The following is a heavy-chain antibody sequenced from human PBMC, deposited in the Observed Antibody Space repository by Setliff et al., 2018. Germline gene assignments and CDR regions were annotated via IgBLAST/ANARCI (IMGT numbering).Heavy chain of an antibody. CDR1: GYIFTDYY. CDR3: ARGPGWRRDAFDI. J-gene: IGHJ3*02. D-gene: IGHD2-15*01. CDR2: INPDSGNT. V-gene: IGHV1-8*02. Sequence: ASVKVSCKSSGYIFTDYYIHWVRQAPGQGLEWMGWINPDSGNTGYAQKFQGRVTMTRNTSISTAYMELSSLRSEDTAVYYCARGPGWRRDAFDIWGQGTMVTVSS.